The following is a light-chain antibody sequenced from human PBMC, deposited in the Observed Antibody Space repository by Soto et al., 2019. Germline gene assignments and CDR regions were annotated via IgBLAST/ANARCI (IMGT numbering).Light chain of an antibody. CDR3: QQANSFPVT. J-gene: IGKJ4*01. Sequence: DIQMTQSPSSVSASVGDKVTITCRASQGVSSWVAWYQQKPGKAPKVLIYDASKLQSGVPSRFSGRGSGTDFTLTINNLQPEDFATYYCQQANSFPVTFGGGTKVEIK. CDR1: QGVSSW. V-gene: IGKV1-12*01. CDR2: DAS.